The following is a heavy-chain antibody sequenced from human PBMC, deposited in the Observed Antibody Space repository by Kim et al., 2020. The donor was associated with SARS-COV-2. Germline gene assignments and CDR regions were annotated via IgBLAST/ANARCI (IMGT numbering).Heavy chain of an antibody. CDR2: IGQDGSDK. J-gene: IGHJ4*02. Sequence: GSLRLSCAVSGFTFRYYWMTWVRQAPGKGLEWVANIGQDGSDKYYVDSVKGRFTISRDNAQKSLYLQMNSLGVDDTAVYYCGRGGSYYYFDNWGQGSLVTVSS. CDR1: GFTFRYYW. V-gene: IGHV3-7*04. D-gene: IGHD1-26*01. CDR3: GRGGSYYYFDN.